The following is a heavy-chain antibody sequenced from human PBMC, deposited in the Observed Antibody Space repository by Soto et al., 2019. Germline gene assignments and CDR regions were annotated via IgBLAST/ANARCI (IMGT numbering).Heavy chain of an antibody. CDR2: INHSGST. V-gene: IGHV4-34*01. CDR3: ARAIVVVVETCSVDFEY. D-gene: IGHD2-15*01. J-gene: IGHJ4*02. CDR1: GGSFSGYY. Sequence: SETLSLTCAVYGGSFSGYYWSWIRQPPGKGLEWIGEINHSGSTNYNPSLKSRVTISVDTSKNQFSLKLSSVTAADTAVYYCARAIVVVVETCSVDFEYWGQGTRVTDSS.